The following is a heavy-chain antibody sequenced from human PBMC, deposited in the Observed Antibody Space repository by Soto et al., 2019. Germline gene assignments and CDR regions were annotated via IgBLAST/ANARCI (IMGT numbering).Heavy chain of an antibody. CDR2: IYPDDSDS. J-gene: IGHJ4*02. V-gene: IGHV5-51*01. CDR3: VATYGDYLDY. D-gene: IGHD4-17*01. CDR1: GYNFATYW. Sequence: ESLKVSFKGTGYNFATYWIVWVRQMPGKGLEWMAIIYPDDSDSRYSPSFQGQVTISAEKSISAAYLQWSSLKASDTDIYYCVATYGDYLDYWGQGTLVTVSS.